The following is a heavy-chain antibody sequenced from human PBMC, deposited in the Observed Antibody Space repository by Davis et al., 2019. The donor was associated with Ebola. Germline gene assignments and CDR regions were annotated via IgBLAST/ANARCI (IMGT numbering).Heavy chain of an antibody. J-gene: IGHJ6*02. CDR1: GYTFTGYY. CDR2: ISAYNGNT. V-gene: IGHV1-18*04. D-gene: IGHD3-22*01. CDR3: ARESMIVKDYYYYGMDV. Sequence: ASVKVSCKASGYTFTGYYMHWVRQAPGQGLEWMGWISAYNGNTNYAQKLQGRVTMTTDTSTSTAYMELRSLRSDDTAVYYCARESMIVKDYYYYGMDVWGQGTTVTVSS.